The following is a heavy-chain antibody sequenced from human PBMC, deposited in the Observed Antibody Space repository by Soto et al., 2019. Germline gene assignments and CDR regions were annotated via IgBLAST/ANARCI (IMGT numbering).Heavy chain of an antibody. J-gene: IGHJ4*02. CDR2: IIPSAGTT. V-gene: IGHV1-69*05. CDR1: GGTFSSYG. Sequence: SVKVSCKASGGTFSSYGISWVRQAPGQGLEWVGGIIPSAGTTKYAQKFQGRVTITRDTSTSTVYMELSSLRSEDTAVYYCARERGDLRNFDYWGQGTLVTVSS. D-gene: IGHD3-16*01. CDR3: ARERGDLRNFDY.